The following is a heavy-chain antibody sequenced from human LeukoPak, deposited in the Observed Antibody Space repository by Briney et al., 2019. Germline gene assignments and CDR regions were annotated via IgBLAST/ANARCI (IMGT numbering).Heavy chain of an antibody. V-gene: IGHV3-21*01. CDR3: AGYYDSSGYHRGWYFDY. J-gene: IGHJ4*02. CDR2: ISSSSSYI. CDR1: GFTFSSYE. D-gene: IGHD3-22*01. Sequence: PGGSLRLSCAASGFTFSSYEMNWVRQAPGKGLEWVSSISSSSSYIYYADSVKGRFTISRDNAKNSLYLQMNSLRAEDTAVYYCAGYYDSSGYHRGWYFDYWGQGTLVTVSS.